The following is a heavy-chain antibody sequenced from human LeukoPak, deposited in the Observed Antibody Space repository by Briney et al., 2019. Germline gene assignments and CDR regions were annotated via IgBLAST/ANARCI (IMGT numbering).Heavy chain of an antibody. CDR3: ARDQATSGGGLDS. V-gene: IGHV3-53*01. J-gene: IGHJ4*02. CDR1: GFTVSGTH. Sequence: GGSLRLSCAASGFTVSGTHMSWVRQAPGKGLEWISAIYTGGATYYSDSVEGRFTISRDKSKNTLYLHMDSLRVEDTAVYYCARDQATSGGGLDSWGQGTLVTVSS. CDR2: IYTGGAT. D-gene: IGHD3-16*01.